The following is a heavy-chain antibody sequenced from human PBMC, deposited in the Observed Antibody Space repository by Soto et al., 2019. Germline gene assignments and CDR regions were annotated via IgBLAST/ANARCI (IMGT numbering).Heavy chain of an antibody. CDR2: IYPGESDN. D-gene: IGHD3-3*01. Sequence: KGLEWMGIIYPGESDNRYSPSLQGQVTISADKSINTAYLQWSGLKASDTAMYYCARQLIFDKGWLRFFAYWGQGTLVTVSS. J-gene: IGHJ4*02. CDR3: ARQLIFDKGWLRFFAY. V-gene: IGHV5-51*01.